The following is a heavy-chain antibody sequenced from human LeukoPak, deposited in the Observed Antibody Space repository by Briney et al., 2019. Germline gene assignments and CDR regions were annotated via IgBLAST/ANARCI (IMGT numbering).Heavy chain of an antibody. J-gene: IGHJ4*02. Sequence: GGSLRLSCAASGFTFSSYAMNWVPQAPEKGLEWISILTNNGANTWYADSVKGRFTISRDNSKNTLYLQMNSLRAEDTAIYYCAKGTLGSCIGPRCYPLDSWGRGTLVTVSS. V-gene: IGHV3-23*01. CDR2: LTNNGANT. CDR1: GFTFSSYA. D-gene: IGHD2-15*01. CDR3: AKGTLGSCIGPRCYPLDS.